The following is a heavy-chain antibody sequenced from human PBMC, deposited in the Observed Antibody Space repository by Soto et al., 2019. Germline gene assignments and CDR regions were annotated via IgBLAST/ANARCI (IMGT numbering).Heavy chain of an antibody. D-gene: IGHD4-17*01. CDR2: IYYSGST. V-gene: IGHV4-59*08. Sequence: SETLSLPCTVSGGSISSYYWSWVRQPPGEGLEWIGYIYYSGSTNYNPPLKSRVTISVDTSKNQFSLKLSSVTAADTAVYYCARASTVTTRGSRNNWFDPWGQGTLVTVSS. CDR1: GGSISSYY. CDR3: ARASTVTTRGSRNNWFDP. J-gene: IGHJ5*02.